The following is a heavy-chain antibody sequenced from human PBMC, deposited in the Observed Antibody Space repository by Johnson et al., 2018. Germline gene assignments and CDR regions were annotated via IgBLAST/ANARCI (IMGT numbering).Heavy chain of an antibody. CDR1: GYSFTSYW. V-gene: IGHV5-51*01. J-gene: IGHJ3*02. CDR2: IYPGDSDT. Sequence: VQLVESGAEVKKPGESLKICCKGSGYSFTSYWIGWVRQMPGNGLEWMGIIYPGDSDTRYSPSFQGQVTISADKSISTAYLQWSSLKASEPAMYYCARQLRSGSWNAFDIWGQGTMVTVSS. D-gene: IGHD1-26*01. CDR3: ARQLRSGSWNAFDI.